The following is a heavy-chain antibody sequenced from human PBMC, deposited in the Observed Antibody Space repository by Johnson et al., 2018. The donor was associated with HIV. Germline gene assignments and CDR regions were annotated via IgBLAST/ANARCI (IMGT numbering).Heavy chain of an antibody. CDR3: AKDLGTGDDAFDI. Sequence: MQLVESGGGVVQPGRSLRLSCAVSGFTFTSHGMHWVRQAPGKGLEWVANIKQDGSEKYYVDSVKGRFTISRDNSKNTLYLQMNSLRAEDTAVYYCAKDLGTGDDAFDIWGQGTMVTVSS. CDR1: GFTFTSHG. D-gene: IGHD7-27*01. J-gene: IGHJ3*02. CDR2: IKQDGSEK. V-gene: IGHV3-7*01.